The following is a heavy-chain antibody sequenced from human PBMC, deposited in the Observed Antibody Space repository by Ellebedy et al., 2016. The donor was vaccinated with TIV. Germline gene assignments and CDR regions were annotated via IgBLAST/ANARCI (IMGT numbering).Heavy chain of an antibody. V-gene: IGHV3-9*01. CDR3: ARKGRYFDWLEDYHYGMDV. D-gene: IGHD3-9*01. J-gene: IGHJ6*02. CDR1: GFTFDDYA. Sequence: PGGSLRLSCAASGFTFDDYAMHWVRQAPGKGLEWVSGISWNSGSIGYADSVKGRFTISRDNAKNSLYLQMNSLRAEDTAVYHCARKGRYFDWLEDYHYGMDVWGQGTTVTVSS. CDR2: ISWNSGSI.